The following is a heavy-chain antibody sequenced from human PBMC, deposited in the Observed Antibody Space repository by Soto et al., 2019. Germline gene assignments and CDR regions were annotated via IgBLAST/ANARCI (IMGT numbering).Heavy chain of an antibody. CDR2: IDGSGGGT. CDR3: AEDAVGYNGKWDWCDV. D-gene: IGHD1-20*01. J-gene: IGHJ5*02. V-gene: IGHV3-23*05. CDR1: GFTFSDYA. Sequence: EVLLLESGGDLVQPGGSLRLSCAASGFTFSDYAMSWVRQAPGKGLEWVSSIDGSGGGTYYSDSVKGRFTVSRDDSEKTLYLQMSGLRVDDTATYFCAEDAVGYNGKWDWCDVWGQGTLVIVSS.